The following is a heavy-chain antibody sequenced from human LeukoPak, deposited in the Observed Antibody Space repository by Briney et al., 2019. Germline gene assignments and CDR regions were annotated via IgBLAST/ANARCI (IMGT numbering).Heavy chain of an antibody. Sequence: PSETLSLTCTVSGGSISNYYWSWIRQPPGKGLEWIGYIYYSGSTDYNTSLKSRVTISVDTSENHFSLMLTFATAADTAVYYCARSPSRDGYNNLILFENWGQGTLVTVSS. J-gene: IGHJ4*02. V-gene: IGHV4-59*08. D-gene: IGHD5-24*01. CDR2: IYYSGST. CDR1: GGSISNYY. CDR3: ARSPSRDGYNNLILFEN.